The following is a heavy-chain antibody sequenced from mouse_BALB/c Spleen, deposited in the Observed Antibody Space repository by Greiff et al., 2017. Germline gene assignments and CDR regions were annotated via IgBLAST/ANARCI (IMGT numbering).Heavy chain of an antibody. J-gene: IGHJ4*01. CDR3: ARRRDYRGYAMDD. D-gene: IGHD2-12*01. V-gene: IGHV5-6-3*01. CDR2: INSNGGST. Sequence: EVKLMESGGGLVQPGGSLKLSCAASGFTFSSYGMSWVRQTPDKRLELVATINSNGGSTYYPDSVKGRFTISRDNAKNTLYLQMSSLKSEDTAMYYCARRRDYRGYAMDDWGQGTSVTVSS. CDR1: GFTFSSYG.